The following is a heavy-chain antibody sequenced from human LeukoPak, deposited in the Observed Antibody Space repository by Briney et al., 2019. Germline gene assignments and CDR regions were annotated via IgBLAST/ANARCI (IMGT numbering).Heavy chain of an antibody. CDR1: GGSISSYY. J-gene: IGHJ6*03. D-gene: IGHD6-13*01. Sequence: PSETLSLTCTVSGGSISSYYWSWIRQPPGKVLEWIEYIYDSGSTNYNPSPKTRVTISGDPSKNQFSLKLSSVTAADTAVYYCERTIAAAGQIWEYYYYYYMAVWGKGTTVTISS. CDR3: ERTIAAAGQIWEYYYYYYMAV. V-gene: IGHV4-59*01. CDR2: IYDSGST.